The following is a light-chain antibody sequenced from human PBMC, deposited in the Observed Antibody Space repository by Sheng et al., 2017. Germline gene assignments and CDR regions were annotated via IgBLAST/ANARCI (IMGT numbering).Light chain of an antibody. Sequence: EIVLTQSPGTLSLSPGDRATLSCRASQTITSNYLAWYQQRPGQAPRLLIYEAAIRATGIPDRFSGGGSGTDFTLTISRLQPEDSAVYYCHQYGNSPQTLGQGTKVEIK. CDR1: QTITSNY. CDR2: EAA. CDR3: HQYGNSPQT. J-gene: IGKJ1*01. V-gene: IGKV3-20*01.